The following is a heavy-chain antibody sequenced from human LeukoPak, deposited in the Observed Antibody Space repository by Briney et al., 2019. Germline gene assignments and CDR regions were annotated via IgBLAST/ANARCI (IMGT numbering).Heavy chain of an antibody. D-gene: IGHD2-15*01. CDR2: IYHSGST. J-gene: IGHJ4*02. V-gene: IGHV4-30-2*01. CDR1: GGSISSGGYS. CDR3: ARTHGGSGY. Sequence: SETLSLTCAVSGGSISSGGYSWSWIRQPPGKGLEWIGYIYHSGSTYYNPSLKSRVTISVDKSKNQFSLKLSSVTAADTAVYYCARTHGGSGYWGQGTLVTVSS.